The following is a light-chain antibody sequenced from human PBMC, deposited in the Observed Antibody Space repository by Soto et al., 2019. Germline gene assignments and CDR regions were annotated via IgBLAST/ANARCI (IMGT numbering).Light chain of an antibody. CDR2: DVS. Sequence: QSVLTQPASVSGSPGQSITISCTGTSSDVGGYNYVSWYQQHPGKAPKLMIYDVSNRPSGVSNRFSGSKSGNTASLTISGLQAEDEADYYCSSYTSSSPPLYVFGNGTKVTVL. V-gene: IGLV2-14*01. CDR1: SSDVGGYNY. CDR3: SSYTSSSPPLYV. J-gene: IGLJ1*01.